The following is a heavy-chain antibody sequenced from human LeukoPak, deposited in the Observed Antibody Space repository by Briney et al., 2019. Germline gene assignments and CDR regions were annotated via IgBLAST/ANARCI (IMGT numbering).Heavy chain of an antibody. D-gene: IGHD1-14*01. CDR1: GYTFTGYY. Sequence: ASVKVSCKASGYTFTGYYMHWVRQAPGQGLEWMGWINPNSGGTNHAQKFQGRVTMTRDTSISTAYMELSRLRSDDTAVYYCARVTPYLKGVEPEPHFDYWGQGTLVTVSS. V-gene: IGHV1-2*02. CDR2: INPNSGGT. J-gene: IGHJ4*02. CDR3: ARVTPYLKGVEPEPHFDY.